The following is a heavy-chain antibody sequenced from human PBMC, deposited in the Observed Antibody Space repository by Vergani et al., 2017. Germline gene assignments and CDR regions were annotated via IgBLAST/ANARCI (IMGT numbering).Heavy chain of an antibody. J-gene: IGHJ4*02. V-gene: IGHV3-30-3*01. D-gene: IGHD2-8*01. CDR1: GFTFSSYA. CDR2: ISYDGSNK. CDR3: ARDTPFNGGAIHFFFDY. Sequence: VHLLESGGGLVQSGGSLRLSCAASGFTFSSYAMHWVRQAPGKGLEWVAVISYDGSNKYYADSVKGRFTISRDNSKNTLYLQMNSLRAEDTAVYYCARDTPFNGGAIHFFFDYWGQGTLVTVSS.